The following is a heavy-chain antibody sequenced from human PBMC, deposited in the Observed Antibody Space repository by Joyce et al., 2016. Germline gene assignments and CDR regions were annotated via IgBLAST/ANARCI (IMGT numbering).Heavy chain of an antibody. V-gene: IGHV1-69*01. J-gene: IGHJ4*02. CDR2: TVPMSATT. Sequence: QVQLEQSGAEVKKPGSSVKVSCKTSGDIFNAYGINWVRQAPGQGLEWLGWTVPMSATTDYAQKSRGRVTISAHEPTSTVYMELSSLRSDDTGTYYCARGRGDDFWSGYYGSIDYWGQGTLVSVSS. CDR3: ARGRGDDFWSGYYGSIDY. CDR1: GDIFNAYG. D-gene: IGHD3-3*01.